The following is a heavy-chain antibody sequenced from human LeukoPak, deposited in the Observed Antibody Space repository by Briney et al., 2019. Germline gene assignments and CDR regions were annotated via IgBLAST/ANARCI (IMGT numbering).Heavy chain of an antibody. Sequence: SETLSLTCAVYGGSFSGYYWSWIRQPPGKGLEWIGEINHSGSTNYNPSLKSRVTISVDTSKNQFSLKLSSATAADTAVYYCARVGGYSGYDLPNYYYYGMDVWGQGTTVTVSS. CDR2: INHSGST. CDR1: GGSFSGYY. V-gene: IGHV4-34*01. D-gene: IGHD5-12*01. J-gene: IGHJ6*02. CDR3: ARVGGYSGYDLPNYYYYGMDV.